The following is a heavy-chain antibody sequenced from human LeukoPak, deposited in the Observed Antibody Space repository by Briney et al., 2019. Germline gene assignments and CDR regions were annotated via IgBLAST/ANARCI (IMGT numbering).Heavy chain of an antibody. J-gene: IGHJ4*02. D-gene: IGHD3-22*01. CDR1: GGSISSGSYY. V-gene: IGHV4-61*02. Sequence: PSQTLSLTCTVSGGSISSGSYYWSWIRQPAGKGLEWIGRIYSSGSTNYNPSLKSRVTISGDTSKNQFSLRLSSVTAADTAVYYCARASYSYDINGWVPFDYWGQGTLVTVSS. CDR2: IYSSGST. CDR3: ARASYSYDINGWVPFDY.